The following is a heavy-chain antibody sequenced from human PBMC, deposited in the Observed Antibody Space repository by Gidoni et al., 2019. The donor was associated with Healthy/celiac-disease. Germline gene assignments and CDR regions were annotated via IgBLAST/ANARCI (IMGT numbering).Heavy chain of an antibody. D-gene: IGHD6-13*01. Sequence: EVQLVESGGGLVKPGGSLRLSCAASGFTFSSYSMNWVRQAPGKGLEWVSSISSSSSYIYYADSVKGRFTISRDNAKNSLYLQMNSLRAEDTAVYYCARGQQLVLQYFDYWGQGTLVTVSS. J-gene: IGHJ4*02. CDR1: GFTFSSYS. V-gene: IGHV3-21*01. CDR2: ISSSSSYI. CDR3: ARGQQLVLQYFDY.